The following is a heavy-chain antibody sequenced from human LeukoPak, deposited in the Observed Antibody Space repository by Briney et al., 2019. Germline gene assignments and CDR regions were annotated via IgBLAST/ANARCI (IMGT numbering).Heavy chain of an antibody. CDR3: ATTRNAMMPSEHAFDI. V-gene: IGHV1-24*01. J-gene: IGHJ3*02. CDR1: GYTLTELS. Sequence: ASVKVSCKVSGYTLTELSMHWVRQAPGKGLEWMGGFDPEDGETIYAQKFQGRVTMTEDTSTDTAYMELSSLRSEDTAVYYCATTRNAMMPSEHAFDIWGQGTMVTVSS. D-gene: IGHD1-14*01. CDR2: FDPEDGET.